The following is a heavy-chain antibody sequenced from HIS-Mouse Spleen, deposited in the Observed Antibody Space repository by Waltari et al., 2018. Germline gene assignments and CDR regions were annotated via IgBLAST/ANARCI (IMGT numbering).Heavy chain of an antibody. CDR1: GGSISSYY. V-gene: IGHV4-59*01. J-gene: IGHJ2*01. Sequence: QVQLQESGPGLVKPSETLSLTCTVSGGSISSYYGRWTRQPPGKGLEWIGYIYSSGSTNYNPSLKSRVTISVDTSKNQFSLKLSSVTAADTAVYYCAREIPYSSSWYDWYFDLWGRGTLVTVSS. D-gene: IGHD6-13*01. CDR3: AREIPYSSSWYDWYFDL. CDR2: IYSSGST.